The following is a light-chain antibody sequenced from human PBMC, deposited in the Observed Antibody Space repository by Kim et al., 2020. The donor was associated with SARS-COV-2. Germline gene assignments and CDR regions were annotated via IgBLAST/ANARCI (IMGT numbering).Light chain of an antibody. Sequence: DIQMTQSPSSLSASVGDRVTITCRASQSISSYLNWYQQKPGKAPKLLIYAASSLQSGVPSRFSGSGSGTDFTLTISSLQPEDFATYYCQQSYRTHVTFGQGTKLEI. CDR2: AAS. J-gene: IGKJ2*01. CDR3: QQSYRTHVT. CDR1: QSISSY. V-gene: IGKV1-39*01.